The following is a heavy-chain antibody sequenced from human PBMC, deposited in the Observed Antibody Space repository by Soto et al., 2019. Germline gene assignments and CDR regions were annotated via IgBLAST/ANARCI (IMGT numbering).Heavy chain of an antibody. Sequence: PGGSLRLSCAASGFTYSSYSMNWVCQAPGKGPERVSYISSSSSTIYYADSVKGRFTISRDNAKNSLYLQMNSLRDEDTAVYYCARDLGETWIQPHWSYYYYGMDVWGQGTTVAVSS. CDR2: ISSSSSTI. V-gene: IGHV3-48*02. J-gene: IGHJ6*02. D-gene: IGHD3-16*01. CDR1: GFTYSSYS. CDR3: ARDLGETWIQPHWSYYYYGMDV.